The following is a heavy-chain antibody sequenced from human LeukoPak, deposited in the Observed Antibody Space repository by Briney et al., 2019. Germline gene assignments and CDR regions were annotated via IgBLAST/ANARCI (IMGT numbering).Heavy chain of an antibody. D-gene: IGHD3-10*01. CDR2: IYSGGST. CDR1: GFTVSSNY. V-gene: IGHV3-66*01. CDR3: ARLVPAALGNYYGSGSYYN. J-gene: IGHJ4*02. Sequence: GGSLRLSCAASGFTVSSNYMSWVRQAPGKGLEWVSVIYSGGSTYYADSVKGRFTISRDNSKNMLYLQMNSLRAEDTAVYYCARLVPAALGNYYGSGSYYNWGQGTLVTVSS.